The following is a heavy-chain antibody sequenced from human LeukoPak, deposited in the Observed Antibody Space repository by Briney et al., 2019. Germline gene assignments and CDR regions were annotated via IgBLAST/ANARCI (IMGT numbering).Heavy chain of an antibody. V-gene: IGHV3-30*04. D-gene: IGHD3-22*01. Sequence: GGSLRLSCAASGFTFSSYAMHWVRQAPGKGLEWVAVISYDGSNKYYADSVKGRFTISRDNSKNTLYLQMNSLRAEHTAVYYCARERLSGYYFGPHDYWGQGTLVTVSS. CDR1: GFTFSSYA. CDR3: ARERLSGYYFGPHDY. J-gene: IGHJ4*02. CDR2: ISYDGSNK.